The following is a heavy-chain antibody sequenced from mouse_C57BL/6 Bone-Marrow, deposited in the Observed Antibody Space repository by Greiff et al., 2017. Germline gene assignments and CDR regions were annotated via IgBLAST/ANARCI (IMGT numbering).Heavy chain of an antibody. Sequence: EVKVVESGAELVRPGASVKLSCTASGFNITDDYMHWVKQRPEKSLEWIGWIDPENGDTDYASKFKGKATITADTSSNTAYLQLSSLPSEDTAVYYCTYYYGSSGWYFDVWGTGTTVTVSS. V-gene: IGHV14-4*01. D-gene: IGHD1-1*01. CDR1: GFNITDDY. CDR2: IDPENGDT. J-gene: IGHJ1*03. CDR3: TYYYGSSGWYFDV.